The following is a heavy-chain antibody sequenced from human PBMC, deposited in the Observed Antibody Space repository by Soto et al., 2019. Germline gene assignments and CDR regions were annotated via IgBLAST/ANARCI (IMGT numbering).Heavy chain of an antibody. CDR2: IWYDGSNK. CDR3: ARSGGLGSYSVYYFDY. CDR1: GFTFSSYG. J-gene: IGHJ4*02. D-gene: IGHD3-10*01. Sequence: GGSLRLSCAASGFTFSSYGMHWVRQAPGKGLEWVAVIWYDGSNKYYADSVKGRFTISRDNSKNTLYLQMNSLRAEDTAVYYCARSGGLGSYSVYYFDYWGQGTLVTVSS. V-gene: IGHV3-33*01.